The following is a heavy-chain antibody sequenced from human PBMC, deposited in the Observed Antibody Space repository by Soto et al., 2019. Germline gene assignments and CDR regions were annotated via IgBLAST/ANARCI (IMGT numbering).Heavy chain of an antibody. CDR2: IYHSGST. CDR3: ARVCCSSTSCYKGNWFDP. V-gene: IGHV4-30-2*01. Sequence: PSETLSLTCSVSDCSVSSGGFSWLWIRQPPGNGLEWIGYIYHSGSTYYNPSLKSRVTISVDRSKNQFSLKLSSVTAADTAVYYCARVCCSSTSCYKGNWFDPWGQGTLVTVSS. CDR1: DCSVSSGGFS. D-gene: IGHD2-2*02. J-gene: IGHJ5*02.